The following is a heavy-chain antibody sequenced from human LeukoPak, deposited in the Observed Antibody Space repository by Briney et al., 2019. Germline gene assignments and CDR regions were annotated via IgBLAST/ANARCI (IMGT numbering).Heavy chain of an antibody. CDR1: GYTFTSYG. V-gene: IGHV1-18*01. D-gene: IGHD5-24*01. CDR3: ARAPTILEWLQLQLDY. Sequence: ASVKVSCKAPGYTFTSYGISWVRQAPGQGLEWMGWISAYNGNTNYAQKLQGRVTMTTDTSTSTAYMELRSLRSDDTAVYYCARAPTILEWLQLQLDYWGQGTLVTVSS. J-gene: IGHJ4*02. CDR2: ISAYNGNT.